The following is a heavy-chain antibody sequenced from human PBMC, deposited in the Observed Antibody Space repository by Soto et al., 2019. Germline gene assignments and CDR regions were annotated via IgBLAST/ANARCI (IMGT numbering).Heavy chain of an antibody. Sequence: QVQLVESGGGVVQPGRSLRLSCAASGFSFSNYAMHWVRQAPGKGLEWVAVISYDGSDKYYADSMKGRSTISRDNSMNKMYLQMNSLGDEDTAVYFCARGYASPDYWGQGTLVTVSS. CDR2: ISYDGSDK. CDR1: GFSFSNYA. J-gene: IGHJ4*02. CDR3: ARGYASPDY. V-gene: IGHV3-30-3*01. D-gene: IGHD2-2*01.